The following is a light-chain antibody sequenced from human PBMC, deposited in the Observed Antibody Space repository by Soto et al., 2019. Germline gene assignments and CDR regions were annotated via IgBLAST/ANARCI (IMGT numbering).Light chain of an antibody. Sequence: QSALTQPPSASGSPGQSVTISCTGTSSDVGGYNYVSWYQQHPGKAPKLMIYEVTKRPSGVPDRFSGSKSGNTASLTISGLQAEDEADYYCCSYAGDSTPYVFGTGTKLTVL. CDR2: EVT. CDR1: SSDVGGYNY. V-gene: IGLV2-8*01. CDR3: CSYAGDSTPYV. J-gene: IGLJ1*01.